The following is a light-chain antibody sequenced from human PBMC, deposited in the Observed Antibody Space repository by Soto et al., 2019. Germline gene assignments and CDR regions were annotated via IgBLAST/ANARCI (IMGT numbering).Light chain of an antibody. Sequence: DIQMTQSPSSLSASVGDRVTITCQAGQDISNSLNWYQHKPGKAPKLLIYDASSLETGVPSRFGGSGSGTDFTLTISSLQPEDFATYYCQQANSFPLTFGGGTKVDIK. CDR2: DAS. J-gene: IGKJ4*01. V-gene: IGKV1-33*01. CDR3: QQANSFPLT. CDR1: QDISNS.